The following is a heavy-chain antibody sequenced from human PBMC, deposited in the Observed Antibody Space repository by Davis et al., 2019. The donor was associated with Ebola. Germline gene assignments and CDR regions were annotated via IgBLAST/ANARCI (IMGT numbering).Heavy chain of an antibody. CDR1: GGSFSGYY. J-gene: IGHJ4*02. V-gene: IGHV4-34*01. Sequence: SETLSLTCAVYGGSFSGYYWSWIRQPPGKGLEWIGEINHSGSTNYNPSLKSRVTISVDKSKNQFSLKLSSVTAADTAVYYCARGRGRITIFGVATYYFDYWGQGTLVTVSS. CDR3: ARGRGRITIFGVATYYFDY. D-gene: IGHD3-3*01. CDR2: INHSGST.